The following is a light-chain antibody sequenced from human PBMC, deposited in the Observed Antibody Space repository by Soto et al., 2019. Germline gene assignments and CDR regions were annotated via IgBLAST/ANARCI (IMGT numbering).Light chain of an antibody. V-gene: IGKV3-20*01. CDR2: GAS. Sequence: EFVLTQSPATLSLSPWERATLSCRASQSVSSYLAWYQQKPGQAPRLLIYGASSRATDIPDRITGSGSGTDFTLTISRLEPEDFAVYYCQHYGSTPWTFGQGTKVDIK. CDR1: QSVSSY. J-gene: IGKJ1*01. CDR3: QHYGSTPWT.